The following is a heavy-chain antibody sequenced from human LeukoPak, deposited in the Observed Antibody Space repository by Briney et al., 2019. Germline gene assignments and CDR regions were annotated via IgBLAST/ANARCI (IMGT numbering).Heavy chain of an antibody. CDR1: GFTFSSYA. Sequence: PGGSLRLSCAASGFTFSSYAMNWVRQAPGKGLEWMAVISYDGSNKYYADSVKGRFTISRDNSKNTLYLQMNSLRAEDTAVYYCAAGYSSGWYYFDYWGQGTLVTVSS. CDR3: AAGYSSGWYYFDY. CDR2: ISYDGSNK. J-gene: IGHJ4*02. D-gene: IGHD6-19*01. V-gene: IGHV3-30*04.